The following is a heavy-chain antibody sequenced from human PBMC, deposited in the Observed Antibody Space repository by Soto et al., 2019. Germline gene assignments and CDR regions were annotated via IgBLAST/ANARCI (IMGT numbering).Heavy chain of an antibody. V-gene: IGHV5-51*01. J-gene: IGHJ6*02. CDR1: GYSFTSYW. CDR3: ARSECPSGSHGMDF. D-gene: IGHD6-19*01. Sequence: RESLKISCQGSGYSFTSYWIGWVRQLPGKGLEWMGIIHPGDSDTRYSPSFQGQVTISADKSISTAYLQWSSLRASDTAIYYCARSECPSGSHGMDFWAQGTPVIVS. CDR2: IHPGDSDT.